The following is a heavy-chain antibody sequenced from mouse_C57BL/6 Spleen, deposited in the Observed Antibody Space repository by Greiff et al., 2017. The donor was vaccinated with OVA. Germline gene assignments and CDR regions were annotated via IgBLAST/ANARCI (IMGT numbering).Heavy chain of an antibody. Sequence: QVQLQQPGAELVKPGASVKMSCKASGYTFTSYWITWVKQRPGQGLEWIGDIYPGSGSTNYNEKFKSKATLTVDTSSSTAYMQLSSLTSEDSAVYYCARESSRNWYCDVWGTGTTVTVSS. D-gene: IGHD6-1*01. CDR1: GYTFTSYW. CDR3: ARESSRNWYCDV. V-gene: IGHV1-55*01. CDR2: IYPGSGST. J-gene: IGHJ1*03.